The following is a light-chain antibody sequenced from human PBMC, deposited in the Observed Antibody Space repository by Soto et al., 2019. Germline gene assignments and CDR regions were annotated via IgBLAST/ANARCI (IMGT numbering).Light chain of an antibody. Sequence: DIQMTQSPSTLSASVGDRVTVTCRASQSISSWLAWYQQKAGKAPKLLIYKASALESGVPSRFRGSGSGTEFTLTISSLEPEDFATYYCQHYNTYPWTFGQGTKVEIK. CDR2: KAS. CDR1: QSISSW. V-gene: IGKV1-5*03. J-gene: IGKJ1*01. CDR3: QHYNTYPWT.